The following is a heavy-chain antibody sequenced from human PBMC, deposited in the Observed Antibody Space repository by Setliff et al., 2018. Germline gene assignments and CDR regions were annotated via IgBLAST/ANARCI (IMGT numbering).Heavy chain of an antibody. CDR2: IRGTSSHM. J-gene: IGHJ6*03. V-gene: IGHV3-21*01. D-gene: IGHD1-26*01. Sequence: GSLRLSCAASGFTFNTYWMHWVRQAPGKGLEWVSFIRGTSSHMYYADSVKGRFTISRDNADNSLYLQMNSLTTDDTAVYFCAREKNTIVSGSGYHYYLDVWGTGTAVTVSS. CDR3: AREKNTIVSGSGYHYYLDV. CDR1: GFTFNTYW.